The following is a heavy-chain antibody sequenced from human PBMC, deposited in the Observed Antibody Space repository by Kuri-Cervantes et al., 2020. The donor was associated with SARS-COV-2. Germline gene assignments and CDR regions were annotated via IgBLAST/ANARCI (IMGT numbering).Heavy chain of an antibody. CDR3: ARGPYGDSHYFDY. CDR2: IYYSGST. Sequence: GSLRLSCTVSGGSISSYYWSWIRQPPGKGLEWIGYIYYSGSTNYNPSLKSRVTISVDTSKNQFSLKLSSVTAADTAVYYCARGPYGDSHYFDYWGQGTLVTVSS. D-gene: IGHD4-17*01. CDR1: GGSISSYY. J-gene: IGHJ4*02. V-gene: IGHV4-59*12.